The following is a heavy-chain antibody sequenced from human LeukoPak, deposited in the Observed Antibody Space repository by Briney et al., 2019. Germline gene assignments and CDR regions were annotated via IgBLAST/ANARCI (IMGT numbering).Heavy chain of an antibody. D-gene: IGHD5-18*01. CDR3: ARAVGYTAMVYFDY. CDR1: GGSISSGGYY. J-gene: IGHJ4*02. Sequence: SSQTLSLTCTVSGGSISSGGYYWSWIRQHPGKGLEWIGYICYSGSTYYNPSLKSRVTISVDTSKNQFSLKLSSVTAADTAVYYCARAVGYTAMVYFDYWGQGTLVTVSS. CDR2: ICYSGST. V-gene: IGHV4-31*03.